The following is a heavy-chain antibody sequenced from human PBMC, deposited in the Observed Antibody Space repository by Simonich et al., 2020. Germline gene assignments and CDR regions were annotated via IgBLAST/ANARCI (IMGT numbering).Heavy chain of an antibody. CDR3: AGGKGWKNAFDI. Sequence: QVQLQQWGAALLKPSETLSLTCAVYGGSFSGYYWGWRRQPPGKGLGWIGEINHSGSTNYNRARKGRVTISVDTSKNQFSLKLSSVTAADTAVYYCAGGKGWKNAFDIWGQGTMVTVSS. CDR2: INHSGST. J-gene: IGHJ3*02. CDR1: GGSFSGYY. V-gene: IGHV4-34*01. D-gene: IGHD1-1*01.